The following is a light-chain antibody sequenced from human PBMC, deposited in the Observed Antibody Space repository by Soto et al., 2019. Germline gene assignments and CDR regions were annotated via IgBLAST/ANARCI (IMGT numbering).Light chain of an antibody. CDR2: SDP. CDR3: QVWDSSSAHVV. CDR1: NIGSKS. J-gene: IGLJ2*01. Sequence: SYELTHPPSVSVAPGKTARISCGGNNIGSKSVHWYQRQPGQAPVLVIYSDPDLPAVLPERFSGSNSGNTATLTISRVEAGDEADYYCQVWDSSSAHVVFGGGTQLTVL. V-gene: IGLV3-21*04.